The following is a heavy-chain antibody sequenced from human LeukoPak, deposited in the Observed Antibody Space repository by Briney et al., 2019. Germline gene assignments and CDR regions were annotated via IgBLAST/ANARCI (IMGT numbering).Heavy chain of an antibody. CDR3: AREYSSASDY. CDR2: ISYSGNT. J-gene: IGHJ4*02. CDR1: GGSISSSSYY. V-gene: IGHV4-39*02. Sequence: SETLSLTCTVSGGSISSSSYYWGWIRQPPGKGLEWIGSISYSGNTYHNPSLKSRVTISVDTSKNQFSLKLSSVTAADTAVYYCAREYSSASDYWGQGTLVTVSS. D-gene: IGHD6-19*01.